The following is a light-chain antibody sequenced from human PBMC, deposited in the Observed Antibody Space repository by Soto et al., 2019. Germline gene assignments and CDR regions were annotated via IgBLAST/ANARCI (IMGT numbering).Light chain of an antibody. J-gene: IGLJ2*01. CDR2: DNN. Sequence: QSVLTQPPSASGTPGQRVTISCSGSSSNIGSNNVNWYQQVPGTAPKLLIYDNNQWPSGVPDRFSGSKSGTSASLAISGRQSEDEADYYCAAWDDSLNGLVFGGGTKLTVL. CDR1: SSNIGSNN. V-gene: IGLV1-44*01. CDR3: AAWDDSLNGLV.